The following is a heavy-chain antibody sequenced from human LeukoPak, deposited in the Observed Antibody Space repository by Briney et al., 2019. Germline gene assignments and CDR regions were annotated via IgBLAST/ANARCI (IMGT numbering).Heavy chain of an antibody. CDR2: IIPIFGTA. Sequence: GSSVKVSCKASGGTFNSYAISWVRQAPGQGLEWMGGIIPIFGTANYAQKFQGRVTITADESTSTAYMELSSLRSEDTAVYYCARDHRSGRATTSGVLDYWGQGTLVTVSS. D-gene: IGHD1-26*01. V-gene: IGHV1-69*01. CDR3: ARDHRSGRATTSGVLDY. CDR1: GGTFNSYA. J-gene: IGHJ4*02.